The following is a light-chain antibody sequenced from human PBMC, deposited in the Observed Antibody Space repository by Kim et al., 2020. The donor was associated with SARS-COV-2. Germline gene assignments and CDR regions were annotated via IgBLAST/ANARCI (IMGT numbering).Light chain of an antibody. CDR2: DNN. CDR1: KSNIGSNY. V-gene: IGLV1-51*01. CDR3: GTWDSSLSAGV. J-gene: IGLJ3*02. Sequence: GQEVTISCSGSKSNIGSNYVSWYQQLPGTAPKLLIYDNNKRPSGIPDRFSGSKSGTSATLGITGLQTGDEADYYCGTWDSSLSAGVFGGGTQLTVL.